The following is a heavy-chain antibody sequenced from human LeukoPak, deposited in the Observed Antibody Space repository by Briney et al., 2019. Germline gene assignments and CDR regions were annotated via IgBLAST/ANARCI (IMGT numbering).Heavy chain of an antibody. Sequence: SETLSLTCAVYGGSFSGYYWSWIRQPPGKGLEWIGEINHSGSTNYNPSLKSRVTISVDTSKNQFSLKLSSVPAADTAVYYCARGPTYSSGSPRFWGFDIWGQGTMVTVSS. D-gene: IGHD6-19*01. CDR3: ARGPTYSSGSPRFWGFDI. J-gene: IGHJ3*02. CDR1: GGSFSGYY. CDR2: INHSGST. V-gene: IGHV4-34*01.